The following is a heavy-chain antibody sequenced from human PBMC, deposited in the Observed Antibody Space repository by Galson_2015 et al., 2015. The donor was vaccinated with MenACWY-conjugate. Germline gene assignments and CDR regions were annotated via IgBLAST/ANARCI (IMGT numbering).Heavy chain of an antibody. CDR3: VRPIMTFVAVRSLDN. D-gene: IGHD2-21*01. V-gene: IGHV3-7*01. CDR1: GFTFSTYW. Sequence: SLRLSCAASGFTFSTYWMTWVRQPPGKGLDWVASIKYDGSKQYYGDSVRGRFTISRDNAENSVFLQMNSLRPGDTAVYFCVRPIMTFVAVRSLDNWGQGTVVTVSS. J-gene: IGHJ4*02. CDR2: IKYDGSKQ.